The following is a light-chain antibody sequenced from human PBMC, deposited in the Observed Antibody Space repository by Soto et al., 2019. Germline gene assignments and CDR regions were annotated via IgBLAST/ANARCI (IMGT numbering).Light chain of an antibody. Sequence: DFQMTQSPSSLSASVGDIVTITCGASQGINNHLAWFQQKPGKVPKVLIYAASTLQSGVPSRFSGSGSGTDFTLTISSLQPEDVATYYCQNYNSAPPAGTFGGGTKVEIK. J-gene: IGKJ4*01. V-gene: IGKV1-27*01. CDR1: QGINNH. CDR2: AAS. CDR3: QNYNSAPPAGT.